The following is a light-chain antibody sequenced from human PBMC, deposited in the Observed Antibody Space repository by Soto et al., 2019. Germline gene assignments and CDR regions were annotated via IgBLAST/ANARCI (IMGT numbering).Light chain of an antibody. J-gene: IGLJ1*01. CDR2: DVS. CDR3: CSYAGSYTLPYYV. CDR1: SSDVGGYNY. V-gene: IGLV2-11*01. Sequence: QAALTQPRSVSGSPGQSVTISCTGTSSDVGGYNYVSWYQQHPGKAPKLMIYDVSKRPSGVPDRFSGSKSGNTASLTISGLQAEDEADYYCCSYAGSYTLPYYVVGTGTKLTVL.